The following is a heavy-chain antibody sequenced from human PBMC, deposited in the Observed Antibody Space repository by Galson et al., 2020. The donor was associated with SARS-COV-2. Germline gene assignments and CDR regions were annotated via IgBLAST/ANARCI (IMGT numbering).Heavy chain of an antibody. J-gene: IGHJ3*02. CDR1: GDSITSHNW. D-gene: IGHD6-13*01. V-gene: IGHV4-4*02. CDR3: ARVGPTAGAFYAFDI. Sequence: SETLSLTCAVSGDSITSHNWWTWVRQFPGKGLEWIGEIHHSGVTHYIPSLKSRVSISVDKAQNQFSLNMRSATAADTATYFCARVGPTAGAFYAFDIWGQGTMDTVSS. CDR2: IHHSGVT.